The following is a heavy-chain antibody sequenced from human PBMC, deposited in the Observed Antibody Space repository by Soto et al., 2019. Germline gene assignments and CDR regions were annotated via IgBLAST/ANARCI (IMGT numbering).Heavy chain of an antibody. CDR2: ISAYNGNT. CDR3: VRDGGYCSSNSCYGIGRY. CDR1: GYTFTSYG. J-gene: IGHJ4*02. V-gene: IGHV1-18*01. D-gene: IGHD2-2*01. Sequence: GASVKVSCKASGYTFTSYGISWVRQAPGQGLEWMGWISAYNGNTNYAQKLQGRVTMTTDTSTSTDYMELRSLRSEDTAVYYCVRDGGYCSSNSCYGIGRYCGQRTLVPVSA.